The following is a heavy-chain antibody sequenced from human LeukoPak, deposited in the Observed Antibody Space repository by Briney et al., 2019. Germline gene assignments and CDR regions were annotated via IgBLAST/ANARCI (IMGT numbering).Heavy chain of an antibody. V-gene: IGHV3-21*01. CDR3: ARDCGSYYYYYMDV. CDR2: ITSSSSYM. Sequence: PGGSLRLSCAASGFTFSSYSMNWVRQAPGKGLEWVSSITSSSSYMYYADPVKGRFTISRDNAKNSLYLQMNSLRAEDTAVYYCARDCGSYYYYYMDVWGKGTTVTISS. D-gene: IGHD1-26*01. CDR1: GFTFSSYS. J-gene: IGHJ6*03.